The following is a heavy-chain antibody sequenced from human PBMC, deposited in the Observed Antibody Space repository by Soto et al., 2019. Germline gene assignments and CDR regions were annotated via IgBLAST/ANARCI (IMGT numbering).Heavy chain of an antibody. CDR1: GYTFTSYC. D-gene: IGHD3-10*01. J-gene: IGHJ5*02. CDR2: ISAYNGNT. CDR3: ARVVYYYGSGSYYNVYENWFDL. V-gene: IGHV1-18*01. Sequence: ASVKVSCKASGYTFTSYCISWVRQAPGQGLEWMGWISAYNGNTNYAQKLQGRVTMTTGTSTSTAYMELRSLRSDDTSVYYCARVVYYYGSGSYYNVYENWFDLWGKGTLVTVSS.